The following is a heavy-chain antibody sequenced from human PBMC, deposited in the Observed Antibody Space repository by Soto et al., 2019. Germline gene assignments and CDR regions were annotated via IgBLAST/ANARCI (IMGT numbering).Heavy chain of an antibody. J-gene: IGHJ4*02. CDR1: GGSISSGDYY. CDR3: AIHGGNSVYFDY. V-gene: IGHV4-30-4*01. CDR2: IYYTGST. D-gene: IGHD2-21*02. Sequence: QVQLQESGPGLVKPSQSLSLTCTVSGGSISSGDYYWSWIRQPPGKGLEWIGYIYYTGSTYYKPSMKSLVTISVDTSKNQYSMKMSSVTAGDTAVYCCAIHGGNSVYFDYWGQGTLVTVSS.